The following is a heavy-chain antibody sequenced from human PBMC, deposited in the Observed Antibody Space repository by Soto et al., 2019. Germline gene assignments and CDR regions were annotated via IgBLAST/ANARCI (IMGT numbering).Heavy chain of an antibody. J-gene: IGHJ4*02. Sequence: GGSLRLSCAASGFTFSSYGMHWVRQAPGKGLEWVAVISYDGSNKYYADSVKGRFTISRDNSKNTLYLQMNSLRAEDTAVYYCAKGSSGWFALFDYWGQGTLVTVSS. V-gene: IGHV3-30*18. CDR1: GFTFSSYG. CDR3: AKGSSGWFALFDY. CDR2: ISYDGSNK. D-gene: IGHD6-19*01.